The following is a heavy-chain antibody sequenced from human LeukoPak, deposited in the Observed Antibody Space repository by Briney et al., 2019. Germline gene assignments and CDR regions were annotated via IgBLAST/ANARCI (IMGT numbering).Heavy chain of an antibody. V-gene: IGHV4-4*02. CDR1: GGSISNSNW. D-gene: IGHD2-2*01. J-gene: IGHJ5*02. CDR3: ARLQYCSGTSCYWFDP. Sequence: SGTLSLTCAVSGGSISNSNWWSWVRQPPGKGLEWIGEIYHSGNTNYNPSLKSRVTITVDTSKNQFSLRLSSVTAADTAVYYCARLQYCSGTSCYWFDPWGQGTLVTVSS. CDR2: IYHSGNT.